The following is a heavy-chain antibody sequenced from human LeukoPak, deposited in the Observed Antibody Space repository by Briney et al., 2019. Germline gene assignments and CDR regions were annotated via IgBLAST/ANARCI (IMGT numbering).Heavy chain of an antibody. CDR2: IWYDGSNK. J-gene: IGHJ6*02. V-gene: IGHV3-33*06. CDR1: GFTFSSYG. D-gene: IGHD6-13*01. CDR3: AKAASSSWPSYYYGMDV. Sequence: GGSLRLSCAASGFTFSSYGMHWVRQAPGKGLEWVAVIWYDGSNKYYADSVKGRFTISRDNSKNTLYLQMSSLRVDDTAVYYCAKAASSSWPSYYYGMDVWGQGTTVTVSS.